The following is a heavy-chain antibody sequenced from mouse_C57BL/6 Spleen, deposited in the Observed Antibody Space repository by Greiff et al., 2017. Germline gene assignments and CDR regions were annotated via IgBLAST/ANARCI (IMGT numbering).Heavy chain of an antibody. Sequence: QVQLKESGAELVRPGTSVKMSCKASGYTFTNYWIGWAKQRPGHGLEWIGDIYPGGGYTNYNEKFKGKATLTADKSSSTAYMQFSSLTSEDSAIYYCARGGRGFDYWGQGTTLTVSS. J-gene: IGHJ2*01. CDR2: IYPGGGYT. V-gene: IGHV1-63*01. CDR3: ARGGRGFDY. CDR1: GYTFTNYW. D-gene: IGHD3-3*01.